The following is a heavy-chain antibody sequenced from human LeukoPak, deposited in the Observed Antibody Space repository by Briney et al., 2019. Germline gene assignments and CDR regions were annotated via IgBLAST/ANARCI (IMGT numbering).Heavy chain of an antibody. CDR1: GFTFSSYA. J-gene: IGHJ6*02. CDR2: ISGSGGST. Sequence: PGGSLRLSCAASGFTFSSYAMSWVRQAPGKGLEWVSAISGSGGSTYYADSVKGRFTISRDNSKNTLYLQMNSLRAEDTAVYYCAKAYCGSGSFYYGMDVWGQGTTVTVSS. D-gene: IGHD3-10*01. CDR3: AKAYCGSGSFYYGMDV. V-gene: IGHV3-23*01.